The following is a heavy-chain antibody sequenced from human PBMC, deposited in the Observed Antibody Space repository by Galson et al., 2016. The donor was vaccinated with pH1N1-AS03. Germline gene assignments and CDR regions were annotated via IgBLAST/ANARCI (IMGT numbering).Heavy chain of an antibody. D-gene: IGHD3-3*01. V-gene: IGHV1-69*06. J-gene: IGHJ3*02. CDR2: IIAMFGTA. CDR3: ARDAHYDFWSGHDAFDI. Sequence: SVKVSCKASGGTFSSYAISWVRQAPGQGLEWMGGIIAMFGTANYAQKVQGRVTITADKSTSTAYMELSSLRSEDTAVYYCARDAHYDFWSGHDAFDIWGQGTMVTVSS. CDR1: GGTFSSYA.